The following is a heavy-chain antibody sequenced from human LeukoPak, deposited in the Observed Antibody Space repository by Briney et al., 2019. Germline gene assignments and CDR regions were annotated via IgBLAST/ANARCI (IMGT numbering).Heavy chain of an antibody. V-gene: IGHV4-59*01. Sequence: LETLSLTCTVSGGSISSYYWSWIRQPPGKGLEWIGYIYYSGSTNYNPSLKSRVTISVDTSKNQFSLKLSSVTAADTAVYYCARDRYDFWSGYCYGMDVWGQGTTVTVSS. CDR2: IYYSGST. J-gene: IGHJ6*02. CDR3: ARDRYDFWSGYCYGMDV. CDR1: GGSISSYY. D-gene: IGHD3-3*01.